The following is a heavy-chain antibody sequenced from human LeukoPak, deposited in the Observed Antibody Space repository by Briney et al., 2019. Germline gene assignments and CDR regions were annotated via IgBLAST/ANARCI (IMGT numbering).Heavy chain of an antibody. CDR3: ARVDYGDYAPYFDY. V-gene: IGHV3-33*01. Sequence: PGGSLRLSCAASGFTFSSYGMPWVRQAPGKGLEWVAVIWYDGSNKYYADSVKGRFTISRDNSKNTLYLQMNSLRAEDTAVYYCARVDYGDYAPYFDYWGQGTLVTVSS. CDR2: IWYDGSNK. D-gene: IGHD4-17*01. CDR1: GFTFSSYG. J-gene: IGHJ4*02.